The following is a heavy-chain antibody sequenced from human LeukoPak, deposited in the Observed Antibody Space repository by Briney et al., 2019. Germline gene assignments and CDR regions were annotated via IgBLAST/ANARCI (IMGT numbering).Heavy chain of an antibody. CDR2: INSDGSST. Sequence: GGSLRLSCAASGFTFSSYWMHWVRQAPGKGLVWVSRINSDGSSTSYADSVKGRFTISRDNAKNTLYLQMNSLRAEDTAVYYCASRDPCSGGSCYGLGYWGQGTLATVSS. CDR1: GFTFSSYW. J-gene: IGHJ4*02. CDR3: ASRDPCSGGSCYGLGY. V-gene: IGHV3-74*01. D-gene: IGHD2-15*01.